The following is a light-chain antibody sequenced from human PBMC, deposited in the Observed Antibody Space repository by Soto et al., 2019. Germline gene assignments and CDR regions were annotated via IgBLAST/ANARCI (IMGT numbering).Light chain of an antibody. CDR1: SIDVGAYTY. Sequence: QAALTQPPSASGAPGQSVTISCTGTSIDVGAYTYVSWYQQYTGNAPKLMIYDVSKRPSGVPDRFSGSKSGNTASLTVAGHWGDAEAVYYYSSYGCGDNSHVIFGGGTPLTV. CDR3: SSYGCGDNSHVI. V-gene: IGLV2-8*01. CDR2: DVS. J-gene: IGLJ2*01.